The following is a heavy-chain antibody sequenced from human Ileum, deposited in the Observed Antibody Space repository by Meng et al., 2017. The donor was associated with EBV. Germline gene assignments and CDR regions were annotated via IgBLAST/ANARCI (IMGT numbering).Heavy chain of an antibody. CDR3: AKEQDDGDRGIHRIDS. V-gene: IGHV4-39*07. Sequence: VTPSETRSRPCTGSGGSISTGSYFWCCNRHTPGKGLEWIGSIHYNGGTAYNPSLQSRVTMSVDTSKNQFSLRLTSVTAADTAVYYCAKEQDDGDRGIHRIDSWGQGTLVTVSS. J-gene: IGHJ5*01. CDR2: IHYNGGT. CDR1: GGSISTGSYF. D-gene: IGHD5-18*01.